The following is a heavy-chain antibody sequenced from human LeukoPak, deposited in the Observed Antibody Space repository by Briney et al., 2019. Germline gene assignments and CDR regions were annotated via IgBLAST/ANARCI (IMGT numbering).Heavy chain of an antibody. CDR2: ISAYNGNT. Sequence: EASVKVSCKASGYTFTSYGISWVRQAPGQGLEWMGWISAYNGNTHYAQKLQGRVTMTTDTSTSTAYMELRSLRSDDTAVYYCARVSPAAMNGFDPWGQGTLVTVSS. V-gene: IGHV1-18*01. J-gene: IGHJ5*02. CDR1: GYTFTSYG. D-gene: IGHD6-25*01. CDR3: ARVSPAAMNGFDP.